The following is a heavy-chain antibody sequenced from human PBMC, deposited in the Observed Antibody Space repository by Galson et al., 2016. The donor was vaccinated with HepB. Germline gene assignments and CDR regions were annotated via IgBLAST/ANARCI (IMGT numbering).Heavy chain of an antibody. Sequence: LRLSCAASGLTFTNAWMTWVRQAPGKGLEWVGRIKGEADGGTTDYAAPVKGRFYISRDDSTHTLFLHMNSLRVEDGAVYYCATVKLTTWYSFDPWGQGTLVTVSS. D-gene: IGHD2-2*01. CDR3: ATVKLTTWYSFDP. V-gene: IGHV3-15*01. J-gene: IGHJ5*02. CDR1: GLTFTNAW. CDR2: IKGEADGGTT.